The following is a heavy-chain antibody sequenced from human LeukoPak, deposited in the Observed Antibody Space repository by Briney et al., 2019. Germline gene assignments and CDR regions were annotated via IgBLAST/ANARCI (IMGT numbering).Heavy chain of an antibody. V-gene: IGHV4-34*01. D-gene: IGHD5-18*01. J-gene: IGHJ4*02. CDR1: GGSFSGYY. Sequence: SETLSLTCAVYGGSFSGYYWSWIRQPPGKELEWIGEINHSGSTNYNPSLKSRVTISVDTSKNQFSLKLSSVTAADTAVYYCARGLRGYSYGSRDYWGQGTLVTVSS. CDR3: ARGLRGYSYGSRDY. CDR2: INHSGST.